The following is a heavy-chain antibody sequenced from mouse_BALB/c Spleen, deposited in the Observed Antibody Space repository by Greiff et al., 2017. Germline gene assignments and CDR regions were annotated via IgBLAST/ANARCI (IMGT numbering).Heavy chain of an antibody. V-gene: IGHV5-6-5*01. CDR1: GFTFSSYA. Sequence: EVKLMESGGGLVKPGGSLKLSCAASGFTFSSYAMSWVRQTPEKRLEWVASISSGGSTYYPDSVKGRFTISRDNARNILYLQMSSLRSEDTAMYYCARGGGGMSTTGFAYWGQGTLVTVSA. CDR2: ISSGGST. J-gene: IGHJ3*01. CDR3: ARGGGGMSTTGFAY. D-gene: IGHD2-4*01.